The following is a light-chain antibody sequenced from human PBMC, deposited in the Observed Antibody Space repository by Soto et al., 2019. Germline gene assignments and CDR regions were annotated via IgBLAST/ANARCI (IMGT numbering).Light chain of an antibody. CDR1: SSDVGGYNY. Sequence: QSALTQPPSASGSPGQSVTISCTGTSSDVGGYNYVSWYQQHPGKAPKLMIYEVSKSPSGVPDRFSGSKSGNTASLTVAGLQAEDEADYYCSSFAGSNTWVFGGGTKLTVL. CDR2: EVS. V-gene: IGLV2-8*01. J-gene: IGLJ3*02. CDR3: SSFAGSNTWV.